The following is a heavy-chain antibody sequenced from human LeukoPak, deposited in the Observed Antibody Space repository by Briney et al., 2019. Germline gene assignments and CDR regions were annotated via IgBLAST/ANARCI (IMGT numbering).Heavy chain of an antibody. V-gene: IGHV4-59*12. CDR1: GGSISTYY. D-gene: IGHD3-3*01. Sequence: PSETLSLTCTVSGGSISTYYWSWIRQPPGKGLEWIGYIYHSGSTYYNPSLKSRVTISVDRSKNQFSLKLSSVTAADTAVYYCARVRTSITIFGVVNPRDWGQGTLVTVSS. J-gene: IGHJ4*02. CDR2: IYHSGST. CDR3: ARVRTSITIFGVVNPRD.